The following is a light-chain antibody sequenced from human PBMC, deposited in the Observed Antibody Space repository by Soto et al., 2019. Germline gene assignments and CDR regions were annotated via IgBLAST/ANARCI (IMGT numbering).Light chain of an antibody. CDR3: QQYGTWIT. CDR2: SSS. Sequence: EIVLTQSPATLSLSPGERVSLSCGASQWFSGKNLAWYQQKPGQPPMLLIYSSSVRASGVPDRFRGSGSGTDFTLTITRLEPEDFAVYYCQQYGTWITFGQGTRLETK. J-gene: IGKJ5*01. V-gene: IGKV3-20*01. CDR1: QWFSGKN.